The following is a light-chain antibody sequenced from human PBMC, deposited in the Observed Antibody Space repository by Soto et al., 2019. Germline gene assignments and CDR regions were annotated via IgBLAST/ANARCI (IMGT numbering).Light chain of an antibody. CDR1: QTVRNNY. CDR2: DAS. J-gene: IGKJ4*01. V-gene: IGKV3-20*01. CDR3: QQFSSYPLT. Sequence: EFALTPSPGTLCLCTGDRATISCSASQTVRNNYVAWYQQKPGQAPRLLIYDASSRATGIPDRFSGGGSGTDFTLTISRLEPEDFAVYYCQQFSSYPLTFGGGTKVDIK.